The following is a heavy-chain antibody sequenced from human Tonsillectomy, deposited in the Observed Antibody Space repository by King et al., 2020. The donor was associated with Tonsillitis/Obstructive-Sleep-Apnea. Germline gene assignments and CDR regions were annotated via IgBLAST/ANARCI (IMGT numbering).Heavy chain of an antibody. Sequence: VQLVESGGVLVQPGGSLRLSCAASGFTFSSYAMHWVRQAPGKGLEYVSAISSNGGSTYYANSVKGRFTISRDNSKNTLYLQMGSLRAEDMAVYYCARDRGVNVKGFDPWGQGTLVTVSS. CDR3: ARDRGVNVKGFDP. J-gene: IGHJ5*02. D-gene: IGHD3-10*01. CDR1: GFTFSSYA. V-gene: IGHV3-64*01. CDR2: ISSNGGST.